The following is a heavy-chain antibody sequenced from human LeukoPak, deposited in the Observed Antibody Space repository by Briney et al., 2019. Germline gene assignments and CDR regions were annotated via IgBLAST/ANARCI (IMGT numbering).Heavy chain of an antibody. CDR2: IKPDGSEK. CDR3: ATVTYGDSDY. V-gene: IGHV3-7*01. CDR1: GFILSSYW. Sequence: PGGSLRLSCAASGFILSSYWMSWVRQAPGKGLEWVANIKPDGSEKFYVDSMKGRFTISRDNTKNSLFLQMNSLRAEDTAVYYCATVTYGDSDYWGQGTLVTVSS. J-gene: IGHJ4*02. D-gene: IGHD4-17*01.